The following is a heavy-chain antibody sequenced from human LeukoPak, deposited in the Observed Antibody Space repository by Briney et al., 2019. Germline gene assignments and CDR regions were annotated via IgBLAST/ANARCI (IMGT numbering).Heavy chain of an antibody. CDR1: GGSISSSSYY. Sequence: SETLSLTCTVSGGSISSSSYYWGWIRQPPGKGLEWIGSIYYSGSTYYNPSLKSRVTISVDTSKNQFSLKLSSVTAADTAVYYCARLKKLPGAYWGQGALVTVSS. D-gene: IGHD2-15*01. CDR3: ARLKKLPGAY. CDR2: IYYSGST. V-gene: IGHV4-39*07. J-gene: IGHJ4*02.